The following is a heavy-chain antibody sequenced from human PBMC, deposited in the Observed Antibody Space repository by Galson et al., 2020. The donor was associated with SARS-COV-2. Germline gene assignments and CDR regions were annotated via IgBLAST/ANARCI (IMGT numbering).Heavy chain of an antibody. Sequence: GESLKISCKASGYTFTGYYMHWVRQAPGQGLEWMGWINPNSGGTNYAQKFQGRVTMTRDTSISTAYMELSRLRSDDTAVYYCARDGCSGGSCYYDYGDPFDYWGQGTLVTVSS. CDR2: INPNSGGT. V-gene: IGHV1-2*02. J-gene: IGHJ4*02. CDR3: ARDGCSGGSCYYDYGDPFDY. D-gene: IGHD2-15*01. CDR1: GYTFTGYY.